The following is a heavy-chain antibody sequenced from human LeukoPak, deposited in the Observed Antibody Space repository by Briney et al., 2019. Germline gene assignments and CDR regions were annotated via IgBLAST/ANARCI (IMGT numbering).Heavy chain of an antibody. CDR3: ARVYYYDSSGYPPPPDY. D-gene: IGHD3-22*01. CDR1: GFTFSDYY. J-gene: IGHJ4*02. V-gene: IGHV3-11*04. Sequence: GGSLRLSCAASGFTFSDYYMSWIRQAPGKGLEWVSYISSSGSTIYYADSVKGRFTISRDNAKNSLNLQMNSLRAEDTAVYYCARVYYYDSSGYPPPPDYWGQGTLVTVSS. CDR2: ISSSGSTI.